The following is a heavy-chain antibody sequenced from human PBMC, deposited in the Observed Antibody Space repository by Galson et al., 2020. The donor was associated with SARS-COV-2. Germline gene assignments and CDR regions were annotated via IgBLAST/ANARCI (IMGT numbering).Heavy chain of an antibody. D-gene: IGHD3-3*01. CDR1: GGSISSGSYY. Sequence: SETLSLTCTVSGGSISSGSYYWSWIRQPAGKGLEWIGRIYTSGSTNYNPSLKSRVTISVDTSKNQFSLKLSSVTAADTAVYYCARATPSITIFWVVTTGHAFDIWGQWTMVTVSS. V-gene: IGHV4-61*02. CDR2: IYTSGST. CDR3: ARATPSITIFWVVTTGHAFDI. J-gene: IGHJ3*02.